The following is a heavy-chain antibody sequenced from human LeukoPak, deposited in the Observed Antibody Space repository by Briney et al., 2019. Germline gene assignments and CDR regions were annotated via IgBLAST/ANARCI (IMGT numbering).Heavy chain of an antibody. CDR1: GYTFTGYY. Sequence: ASVKVSCKASGYTFTGYYMHWVRQAPGQGLEWMGRINPNSGGTNYAQKFQGRVTMTRDTSISTAYMELSRLRSDDTAVYYCASTVAVTGSGFDYWGQGTLVTVFS. J-gene: IGHJ4*02. CDR3: ASTVAVTGSGFDY. CDR2: INPNSGGT. V-gene: IGHV1-2*06. D-gene: IGHD4-23*01.